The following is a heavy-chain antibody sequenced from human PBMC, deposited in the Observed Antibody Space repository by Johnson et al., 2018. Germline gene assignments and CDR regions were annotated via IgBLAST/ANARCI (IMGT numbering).Heavy chain of an antibody. J-gene: IGHJ3*02. CDR3: VTRGSAFDI. CDR2: ISDDGSNK. CDR1: GFSFRGDD. Sequence: QVQLVQSGGGVVQPGRSLRLSCAASGFSFRGDDMHWVRQAPGKGLEWVAVISDDGSNKNYVDSVRGRFTISRDNSKNTLYLQMNSLRPEDTAVYYCVTRGSAFDIWGQGTMVTVSS. V-gene: IGHV3-30*03.